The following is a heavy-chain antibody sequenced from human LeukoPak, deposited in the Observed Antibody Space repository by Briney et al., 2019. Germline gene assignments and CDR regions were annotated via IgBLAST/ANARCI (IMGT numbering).Heavy chain of an antibody. V-gene: IGHV1-2*02. CDR1: GYTFSDYY. J-gene: IGHJ4*02. D-gene: IGHD3-3*01. CDR2: INPNSGGT. Sequence: ASVKVSCKASGYTFSDYYMHWGRQAPGQGLEWMGWINPNSGGTDYAQKFQGRVTMTRDTSISTAYMELSRLRSDDTAVYYCARLGHYDFWNGDYWGQGTLVTVSS. CDR3: ARLGHYDFWNGDY.